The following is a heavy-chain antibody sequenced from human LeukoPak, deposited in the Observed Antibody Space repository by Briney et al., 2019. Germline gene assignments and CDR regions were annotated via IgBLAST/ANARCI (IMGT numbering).Heavy chain of an antibody. Sequence: ASVKVSCKASGYTFTGCYMHWVRQAPGQGLEWMGWINPNSGGTNYAQKFQGRVTMTRDTSISTAYMELSRLRSDDTAVYYCARAWGSSTSYHIDYWGQGTLVPVSS. D-gene: IGHD2-2*01. CDR3: ARAWGSSTSYHIDY. CDR1: GYTFTGCY. V-gene: IGHV1-2*02. J-gene: IGHJ4*02. CDR2: INPNSGGT.